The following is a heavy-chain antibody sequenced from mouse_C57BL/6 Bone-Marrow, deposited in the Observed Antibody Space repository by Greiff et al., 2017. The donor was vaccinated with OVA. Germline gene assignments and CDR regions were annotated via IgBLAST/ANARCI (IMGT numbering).Heavy chain of an antibody. CDR1: GFTFSSYT. J-gene: IGHJ2*01. CDR2: ISGGGGNT. V-gene: IGHV5-9*04. D-gene: IGHD1-1*01. CDR3: ARHELLRSLFGY. Sequence: EVQRVESGGGLVKPGGSLKLSCAASGFTFSSYTMSWVRQTPEKRLEWVATISGGGGNTYYPDSVKGRFTITRDNAKNTLYLQMSSLRSEDTAVYYCARHELLRSLFGYWGQGTTLTVSS.